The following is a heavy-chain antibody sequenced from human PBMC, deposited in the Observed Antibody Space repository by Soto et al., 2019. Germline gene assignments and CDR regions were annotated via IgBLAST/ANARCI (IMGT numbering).Heavy chain of an antibody. D-gene: IGHD3-10*01. V-gene: IGHV1-69*01. CDR1: RGTFSSYA. J-gene: IGHJ4*02. CDR2: IIPSFGTA. Sequence: QVQLVQSGAEVKKPGSSVRVSCKASRGTFSSYAISWVRQAPGQGLEWMGGIIPSFGTANYAQKFQGRVMISADESTSTAYLELSSLRSEDTAVYYCARDLGYYASGRDYCIQGTLVRVSS. CDR3: ARDLGYYASGRDY.